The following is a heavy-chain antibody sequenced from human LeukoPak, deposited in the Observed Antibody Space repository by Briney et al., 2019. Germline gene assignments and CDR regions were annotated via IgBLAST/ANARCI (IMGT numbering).Heavy chain of an antibody. V-gene: IGHV3-23*01. J-gene: IGHJ4*02. CDR2: ISGSGVST. D-gene: IGHD5-18*01. CDR1: GFTFNIYA. CDR3: AKDHMSSPVTYGYSFDS. Sequence: GGSLRLSCAASGFTFNIYAMNWVREARGKGLGWVADISGSGVSTRDADSVKGRFTISRGNSKNTLYLQMSSLRAEDTAVYYCAKDHMSSPVTYGYSFDSWGQGTLVTVSS.